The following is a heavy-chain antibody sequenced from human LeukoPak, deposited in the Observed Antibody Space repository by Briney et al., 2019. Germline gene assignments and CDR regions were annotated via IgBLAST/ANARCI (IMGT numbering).Heavy chain of an antibody. CDR2: INSDGSST. J-gene: IGHJ4*02. D-gene: IGHD6-6*01. CDR1: GFTFSSYW. V-gene: IGHV3-74*01. Sequence: GGSLRLSCAASGFTFSSYWMHWVRQAPGKWLVWVSRINSDGSSTSYADSVKGRFTISRDNAKNTLYLQMNSLRAEDTAVYYCARGYSSSSWSLFDYWGQGTLVTVSS. CDR3: ARGYSSSSWSLFDY.